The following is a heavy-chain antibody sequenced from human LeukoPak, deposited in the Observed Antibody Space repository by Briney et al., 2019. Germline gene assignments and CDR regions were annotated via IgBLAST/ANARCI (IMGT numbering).Heavy chain of an antibody. V-gene: IGHV4-59*01. CDR3: ARGYDYVWGSHRALGY. D-gene: IGHD3-16*02. Sequence: SETLSLTCTVSGGSISSYYGSWIRQPPGKGLEWIGYIYYSGSTNYSPSLKSRVTISVDTSKNQFSLKLTSVTAADTAVYYCARGYDYVWGSHRALGYWGQGTLVTVSS. J-gene: IGHJ4*02. CDR2: IYYSGST. CDR1: GGSISSYY.